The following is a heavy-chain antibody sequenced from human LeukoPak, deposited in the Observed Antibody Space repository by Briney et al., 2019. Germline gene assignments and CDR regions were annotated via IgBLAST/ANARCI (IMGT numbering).Heavy chain of an antibody. CDR3: GGFGYEAAVDL. CDR1: GFMFSTYW. J-gene: IGHJ4*02. D-gene: IGHD6-13*01. Sequence: GRSLRLSCAASGFMFSTYWMTWVRQAPGKGLGRVANIKPDGSETYYVDSVKGRFTISRDNTKNLLYLQMNSLRGEDAAVYYCGGFGYEAAVDLWGQGTLVTVSS. CDR2: IKPDGSET. V-gene: IGHV3-7*01.